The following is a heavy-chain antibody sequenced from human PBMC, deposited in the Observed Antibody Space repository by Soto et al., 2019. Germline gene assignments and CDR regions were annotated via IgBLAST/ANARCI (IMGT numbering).Heavy chain of an antibody. Sequence: EVQLLESGGCLVQPGGSLRLSCAASGFTFNNYAMTWVRQAPRKGLEWVSAISGGGDTTSYADSVKGRFTVSRDGSKNTLYLQMSSLIAEDTALYYCAKGRGGSGSLTPLVDFWGQGTLVTVSS. V-gene: IGHV3-23*01. CDR1: GFTFNNYA. CDR3: AKGRGGSGSLTPLVDF. J-gene: IGHJ4*02. D-gene: IGHD3-10*01. CDR2: ISGGGDTT.